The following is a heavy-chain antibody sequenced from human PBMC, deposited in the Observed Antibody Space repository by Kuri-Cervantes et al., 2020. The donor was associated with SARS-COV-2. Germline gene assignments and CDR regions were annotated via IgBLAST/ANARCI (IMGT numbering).Heavy chain of an antibody. Sequence: SETLSLTCTVYGGSISSYYWSWIRQPPGKGLEWIGYIYYSGSTNYNPSLKSRVTISVDTSKNQFSLKLSSVTAADTAVYYCARDVQGYSYGSGYYYYGMDVWGQGTTVTVSS. D-gene: IGHD5-18*01. CDR1: GGSISSYY. J-gene: IGHJ6*02. CDR2: IYYSGST. V-gene: IGHV4-59*01. CDR3: ARDVQGYSYGSGYYYYGMDV.